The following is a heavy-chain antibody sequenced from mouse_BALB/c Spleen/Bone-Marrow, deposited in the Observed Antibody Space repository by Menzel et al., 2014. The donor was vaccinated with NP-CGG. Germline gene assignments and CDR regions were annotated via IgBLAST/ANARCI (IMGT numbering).Heavy chain of an antibody. Sequence: EVHLVESGGGLVKPGGSLKLSCAASGFTFSDYYMYWVRQTPEKRLEWVATISDGGSYTYYPDSVKGRLTISRDNAKSNLYLQMSSLKSEDTAMYYCARGSSYFDYWGQGTTLIVSS. CDR3: ARGSSYFDY. CDR1: GFTFSDYY. J-gene: IGHJ2*01. D-gene: IGHD1-1*01. CDR2: ISDGGSYT. V-gene: IGHV5-4*02.